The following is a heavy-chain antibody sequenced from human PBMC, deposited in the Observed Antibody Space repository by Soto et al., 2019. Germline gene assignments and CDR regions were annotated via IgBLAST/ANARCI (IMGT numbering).Heavy chain of an antibody. V-gene: IGHV4-34*01. D-gene: IGHD3-16*02. CDR3: ARGTLIRTWGSYRFVFDF. CDR2: INHSGST. J-gene: IGHJ4*02. Sequence: TSETLSLTCAVYGGSFSGYYWSWIRQPPGKGLEWIGEINHSGSTNYNPSLKSRVTISVDTSKNQFSLKLSSVTAADTAVYYCARGTLIRTWGSYRFVFDFWGQGILVTVSS. CDR1: GGSFSGYY.